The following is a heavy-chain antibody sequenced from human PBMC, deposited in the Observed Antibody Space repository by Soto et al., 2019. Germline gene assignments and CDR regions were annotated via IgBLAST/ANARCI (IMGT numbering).Heavy chain of an antibody. CDR1: GFTFSSYE. CDR3: ARETYCGGDCYYFDY. D-gene: IGHD2-21*02. Sequence: GGSLRLSCAASGFTFSSYEMNWVRQAPGKGLEWVSYISSSGSTIYYADSVKGRFTISRDNAKNSLYLQMNSLRAEDTAVYYCARETYCGGDCYYFDYWGQGTLVTVSS. CDR2: ISSSGSTI. J-gene: IGHJ4*02. V-gene: IGHV3-48*03.